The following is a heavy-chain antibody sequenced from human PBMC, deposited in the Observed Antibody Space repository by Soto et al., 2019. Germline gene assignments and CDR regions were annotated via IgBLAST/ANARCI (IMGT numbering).Heavy chain of an antibody. J-gene: IGHJ4*02. V-gene: IGHV3-7*04. CDR1: GFPFSNHG. D-gene: IGHD1-20*01. Sequence: PGGSLRLSSAASGFPFSNHGINWIRQTPGRGLEWLAVIKQDGSEKYYVDSVKGRFTVSRDNAMNSAYLQMNSLRVDDTAVYYCARDWYMDYWGQGTLVTVSS. CDR3: ARDWYMDY. CDR2: IKQDGSEK.